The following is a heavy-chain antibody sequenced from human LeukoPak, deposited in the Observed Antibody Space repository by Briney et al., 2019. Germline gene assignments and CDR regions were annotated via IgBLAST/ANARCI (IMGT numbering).Heavy chain of an antibody. J-gene: IGHJ4*02. CDR1: GFTFSSYA. D-gene: IGHD3-22*01. CDR2: ISYDGSNK. Sequence: GRSLRLSCAASGFTFSSYAMHWVRQAPGKGLEGVAVISYDGSNKYYADSVKGRFTISRDNSKNTLYLQMNSLRAEDTAVYYCASGVSGYYYIDYWGQGTLATVSS. V-gene: IGHV3-30-3*01. CDR3: ASGVSGYYYIDY.